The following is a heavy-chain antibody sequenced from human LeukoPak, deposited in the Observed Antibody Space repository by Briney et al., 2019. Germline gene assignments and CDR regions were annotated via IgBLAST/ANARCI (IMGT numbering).Heavy chain of an antibody. CDR2: ISSSAGTT. D-gene: IGHD5-18*01. CDR1: GFTFSSYE. V-gene: IGHV3-48*03. CDR3: ARQQQQLWYD. Sequence: PGGSLRLSCAASGFTFSSYEMNWVRQAPGKGLEWVSYISSSAGTTYYADSVKGRFTISRDNAKNSPYLQMNSLRAEDTAVYFCARQQQQLWYDWGQGTLVTVSS. J-gene: IGHJ4*02.